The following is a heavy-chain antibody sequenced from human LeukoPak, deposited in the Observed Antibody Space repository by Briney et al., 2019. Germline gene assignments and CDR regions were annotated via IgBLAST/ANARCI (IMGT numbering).Heavy chain of an antibody. CDR2: LSGSGSAT. V-gene: IGHV3-23*01. Sequence: GRSLRLSCVASGFSFSSYGMHWVRQAPGKGLEWVAALSGSGSATYSADSVKGRFTISRDNSKNTLYLQMNSLRAEDTAVYYCAKVGGDYGKFDYWGQGTLVTVSS. CDR1: GFSFSSYG. J-gene: IGHJ4*02. CDR3: AKVGGDYGKFDY. D-gene: IGHD4-17*01.